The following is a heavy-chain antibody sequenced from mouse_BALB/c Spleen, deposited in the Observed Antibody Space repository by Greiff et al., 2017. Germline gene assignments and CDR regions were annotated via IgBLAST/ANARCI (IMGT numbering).Heavy chain of an antibody. Sequence: QVHVKQSGAELAKPGASVKMSCKASGYTFTSYWMHWVKQRPGQGLEWIGYINPSTGYTEYNQKFKDKATLTADKSSSTAYMQLSSLTSEDSAVYYCARSPVVPYYAMDYWGQGTSVTVSS. D-gene: IGHD1-1*01. CDR1: GYTFTSYW. J-gene: IGHJ4*01. CDR2: INPSTGYT. V-gene: IGHV1-7*01. CDR3: ARSPVVPYYAMDY.